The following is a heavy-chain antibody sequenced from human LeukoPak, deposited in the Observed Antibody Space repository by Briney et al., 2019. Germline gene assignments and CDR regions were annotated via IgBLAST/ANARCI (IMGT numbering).Heavy chain of an antibody. J-gene: IGHJ5*02. D-gene: IGHD3-10*01. Sequence: SETLSLTCSVSGDSISISNYYWAWVRQPPGKGLEWIGEINHSGSTNYNPSLKSRVTISVDTSKNQFSLKLSSVTAADTAVHYCARGTRWRITMVRGVETVFDPWGQGTLVTVSS. CDR3: ARGTRWRITMVRGVETVFDP. V-gene: IGHV4-39*07. CDR1: GDSISISNYY. CDR2: INHSGST.